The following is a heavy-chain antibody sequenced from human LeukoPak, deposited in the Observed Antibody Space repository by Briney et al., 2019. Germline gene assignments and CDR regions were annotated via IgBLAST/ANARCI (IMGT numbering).Heavy chain of an antibody. CDR2: INHSGTT. D-gene: IGHD1-26*01. CDR1: GGPFNGYY. CDR3: ARGGSYPTSNDY. J-gene: IGHJ4*02. Sequence: PSETLSLTCTIYGGPFNGYYWSWIRQPPGKGLDWIGEINHSGTTNYNPSLESRVTISVDTSKNQFSLKLSSMTAADTAVYYCARGGSYPTSNDYWGQGTLVTVSS. V-gene: IGHV4-34*01.